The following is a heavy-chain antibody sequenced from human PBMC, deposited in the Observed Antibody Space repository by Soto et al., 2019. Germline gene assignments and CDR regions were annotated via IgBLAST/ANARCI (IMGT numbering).Heavy chain of an antibody. V-gene: IGHV1-69*13. CDR2: IIPIFGTA. Sequence: ASVKVSCKASGGTFSSYAISWVRQAPGQGLEWMGGIIPIFGTANYAQKFQGRVTITADESTSTAYMELSSLRSEDTAVYYCGLGYSSSWYGLDYYGMDVWGQGTTVTVSS. D-gene: IGHD6-13*01. CDR1: GGTFSSYA. CDR3: GLGYSSSWYGLDYYGMDV. J-gene: IGHJ6*02.